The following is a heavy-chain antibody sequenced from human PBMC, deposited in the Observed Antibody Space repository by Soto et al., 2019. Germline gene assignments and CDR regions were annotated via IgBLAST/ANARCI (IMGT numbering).Heavy chain of an antibody. CDR1: GGSISRGGYY. Sequence: PSENLSLTCTVSGGSISRGGYYWSWSRQHPGKGLEWIGYIYYSGSTYYNPALKSRVTISVDTSKHQFSLKLSSVTAADTAVYYCARFRGGMAAAVNRWRGGGPSYGMDVWGQGTTVTVSS. CDR3: ARFRGGMAAAVNRWRGGGPSYGMDV. D-gene: IGHD6-13*01. V-gene: IGHV4-31*03. CDR2: IYYSGST. J-gene: IGHJ6*02.